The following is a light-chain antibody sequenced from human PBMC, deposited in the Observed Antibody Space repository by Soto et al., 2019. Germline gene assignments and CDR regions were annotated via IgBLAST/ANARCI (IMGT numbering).Light chain of an antibody. Sequence: AIRMTQSPSPLAASTGDRVTITCRASQGISSYLAWYQQKPGKAPKLLIYAASTLQSGVPSRFSGSGSGTEFTLTISSLQSEDFAIYYCHQYKSWPWTFGQGTKVDIK. CDR3: HQYKSWPWT. CDR2: AAS. V-gene: IGKV1-8*01. J-gene: IGKJ1*01. CDR1: QGISSY.